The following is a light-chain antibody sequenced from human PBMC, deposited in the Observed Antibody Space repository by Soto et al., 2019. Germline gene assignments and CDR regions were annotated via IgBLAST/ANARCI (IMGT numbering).Light chain of an antibody. V-gene: IGKV3-20*01. CDR3: QQYGNSPIT. CDR2: GAS. CDR1: QSVTNNY. J-gene: IGKJ5*01. Sequence: DIVLTQSPGPLPLSPGERATLSCRASQSVTNNYLAWYQQKPGQAPRLLIDGASSRATGVPDRFSGTGSGTDFTLTISRLEPEDFAVFYCQQYGNSPITFGQGTRLEIK.